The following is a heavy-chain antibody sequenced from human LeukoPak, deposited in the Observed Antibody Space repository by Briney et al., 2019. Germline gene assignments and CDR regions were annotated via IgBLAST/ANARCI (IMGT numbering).Heavy chain of an antibody. V-gene: IGHV3-23*01. J-gene: IGHJ5*02. Sequence: GGSLRLSCAASRFTFSNYAMNWVRQAPGKGLEWVSTVSAGGGSTYYADSVKGRFAISRGNSKNTLYLQMNSLRAEDTALYYCAKLGWDLLKWFDPWGQGTLVTVSS. CDR2: VSAGGGST. CDR1: RFTFSNYA. CDR3: AKLGWDLLKWFDP. D-gene: IGHD1-26*01.